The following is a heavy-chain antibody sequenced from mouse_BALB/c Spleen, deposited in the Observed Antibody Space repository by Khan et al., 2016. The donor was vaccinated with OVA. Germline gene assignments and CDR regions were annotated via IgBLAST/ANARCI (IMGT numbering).Heavy chain of an antibody. V-gene: IGHV3-2*02. J-gene: IGHJ4*01. CDR3: ARRGDGYYGAMDY. Sequence: EVQLQESGPGLVKPSQSLSLTCTVTGHSITSDYAWNWIRQFPGNKLEWMGYISYSGSTSYNPSLKSRISITRDTSKNQFFLQLNSVTTEDTATYYWARRGDGYYGAMDYWGQGTSVTVSS. CDR1: GHSITSDYA. D-gene: IGHD2-3*01. CDR2: ISYSGST.